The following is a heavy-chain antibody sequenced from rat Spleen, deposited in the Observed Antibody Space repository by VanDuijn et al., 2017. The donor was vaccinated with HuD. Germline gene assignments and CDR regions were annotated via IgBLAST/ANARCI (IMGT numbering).Heavy chain of an antibody. CDR1: GFTFSDYG. D-gene: IGHD4-3*01. Sequence: EVQLVESGGGLVQPGRSLKLSCAASGFTFSDYGMAWVRQAPTKGLEWVATISYDGGNTYYRDSVKGRFTISRDNAKSTLSLQMDSLRSEDTATYYCVRQDTSGYSNWFTYWGQGTLVTVSS. CDR2: ISYDGGNT. CDR3: VRQDTSGYSNWFTY. V-gene: IGHV5-29*01. J-gene: IGHJ3*01.